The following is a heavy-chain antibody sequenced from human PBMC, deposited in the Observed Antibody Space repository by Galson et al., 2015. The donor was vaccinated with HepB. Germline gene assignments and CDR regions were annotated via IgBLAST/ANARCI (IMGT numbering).Heavy chain of an antibody. D-gene: IGHD6-19*01. V-gene: IGHV3-23*01. CDR1: GFTFSSYA. J-gene: IGHJ1*01. CDR2: ISGSGGST. CDR3: AKAGRQWLLTGKYFQH. Sequence: SLRLSCAASGFTFSSYAMSWVRQAPGKGLEWVSAISGSGGSTYYADSVKGRFTISRDNSKNTLYLQMNSLRAEDTAIYYCAKAGRQWLLTGKYFQHWGQDTLVTVSS.